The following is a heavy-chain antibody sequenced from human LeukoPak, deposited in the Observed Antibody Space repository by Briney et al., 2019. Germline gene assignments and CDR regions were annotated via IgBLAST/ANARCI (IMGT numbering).Heavy chain of an antibody. V-gene: IGHV4-61*02. CDR2: IYTSGST. D-gene: IGHD3-3*01. J-gene: IGHJ5*02. CDR3: ARDRSPLRFLEWPPEGWFDP. Sequence: SETLSLTCTVSGGSIRSGSYYWSWIRQPAGKGLEWIGRIYTSGSTNYNPSLKSRVTISVDTSKNQFSLKLSSVTAADTAVYYCARDRSPLRFLEWPPEGWFDPWGQGTLVTVSS. CDR1: GGSIRSGSYY.